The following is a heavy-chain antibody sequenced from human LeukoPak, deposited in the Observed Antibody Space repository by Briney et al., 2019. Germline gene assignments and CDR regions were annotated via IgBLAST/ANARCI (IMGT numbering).Heavy chain of an antibody. CDR1: GYTFTGHG. V-gene: IGHV1-18*01. Sequence: ASVKVSCKASGYTFTGHGFNWVRQAPGQGLEWMGWINVYEGTTNYAQKFRDRVTLTTDTSTNTAYMELSGLTSDDTAVYYCAREPEWSSAPMYSDYWGXXXLXTVSS. J-gene: IGHJ4*01. CDR2: INVYEGTT. D-gene: IGHD3-3*01. CDR3: AREPEWSSAPMYSDY.